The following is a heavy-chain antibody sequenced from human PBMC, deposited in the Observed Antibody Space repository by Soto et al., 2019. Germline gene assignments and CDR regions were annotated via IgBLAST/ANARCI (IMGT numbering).Heavy chain of an antibody. J-gene: IGHJ5*02. CDR3: ARPRVANYDFWSGYPTDWFDP. Sequence: QVQLVQSGAEVKKPGSSVKVSCKASGGTFSSYAISWVRQAPGQGLEWMGGIIPIFGTANYAQKFQGRVTITADESTSKAYMELSSLRSEDTAVYYCARPRVANYDFWSGYPTDWFDPWGQGTLVTVSS. D-gene: IGHD3-3*01. V-gene: IGHV1-69*01. CDR1: GGTFSSYA. CDR2: IIPIFGTA.